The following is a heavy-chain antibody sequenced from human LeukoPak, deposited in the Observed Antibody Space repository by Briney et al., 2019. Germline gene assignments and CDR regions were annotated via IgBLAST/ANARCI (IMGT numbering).Heavy chain of an antibody. D-gene: IGHD3-3*01. Sequence: PSETLSLTCTVSGGSISSYYWSWIRPPPGKGLEWIGYIYYSGSTNYNPSLKSRVTISVDTSKNQFSLKLSSVTAADTAVYYCARTDDPYFDYWGQGTLVTVSS. J-gene: IGHJ4*02. CDR3: ARTDDPYFDY. CDR1: GGSISSYY. CDR2: IYYSGST. V-gene: IGHV4-59*01.